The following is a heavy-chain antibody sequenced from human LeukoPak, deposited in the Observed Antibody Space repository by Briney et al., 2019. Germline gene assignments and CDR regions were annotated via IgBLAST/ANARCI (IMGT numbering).Heavy chain of an antibody. CDR2: ISYDGSNK. J-gene: IGHJ4*02. CDR3: AKSGYCSGDNCYYYFDY. CDR1: GFTFSSYA. D-gene: IGHD2-15*01. V-gene: IGHV3-30*18. Sequence: PGGSLRLSCAASGFTFSSYAMHWVRQAPGKGLEGVAVISYDGSNKYYADSVKGRFTISRDNYKNTLFLQMSSLRVEDTAVYYCAKSGYCSGDNCYYYFDYWGQGTLVTVSS.